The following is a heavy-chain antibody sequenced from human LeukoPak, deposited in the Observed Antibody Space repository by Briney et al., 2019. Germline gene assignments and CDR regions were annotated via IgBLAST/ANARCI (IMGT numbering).Heavy chain of an antibody. D-gene: IGHD3-16*02. CDR2: IHPSTGNP. Sequence: ASVKVSCKASGYSFTNYAMNWVRRAPGQGLEWMGWIHPSTGNPTYAQGFTGRFVFSLYTSVTTTYLQISSLKAEDTAVYFCARAFQSLGGLSLPDYWGQGTLVTVSS. CDR3: ARAFQSLGGLSLPDY. J-gene: IGHJ4*02. V-gene: IGHV7-4-1*02. CDR1: GYSFTNYA.